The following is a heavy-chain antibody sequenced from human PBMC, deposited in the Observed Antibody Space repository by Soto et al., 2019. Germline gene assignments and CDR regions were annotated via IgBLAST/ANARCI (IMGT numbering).Heavy chain of an antibody. V-gene: IGHV3-48*02. D-gene: IGHD2-15*01. CDR3: ARDRCFDGSCYSASDS. Sequence: GGSLRLSCAASGFSFSTYDMDWVRQAPGKAPGWIAHISTTSFTIYYADSVKGRFTISRDNARNSLYLEMKSLRDEDTAVYYCARDRCFDGSCYSASDSWGQGILVTVSS. CDR2: ISTTSFTI. J-gene: IGHJ5*01. CDR1: GFSFSTYD.